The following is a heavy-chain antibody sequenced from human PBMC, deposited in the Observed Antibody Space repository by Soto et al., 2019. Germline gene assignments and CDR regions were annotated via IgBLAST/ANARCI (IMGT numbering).Heavy chain of an antibody. CDR3: AKHPGGYDILTGYCTTVRVLDY. CDR1: GFTFSSYA. V-gene: IGHV3-23*01. Sequence: GGSLSLSCAASGFTFSSYAMGWVRQVQGKGLGWVSAISVSGGRTYYADSVKGRFTISRDNSKNTLYLQMNSLRAEDTAIYYCAKHPGGYDILTGYCTTVRVLDYWGQGTLVPVSS. CDR2: ISVSGGRT. J-gene: IGHJ4*02. D-gene: IGHD3-9*01.